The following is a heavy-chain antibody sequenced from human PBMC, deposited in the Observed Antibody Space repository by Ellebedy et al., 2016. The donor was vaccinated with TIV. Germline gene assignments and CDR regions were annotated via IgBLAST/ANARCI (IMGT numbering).Heavy chain of an antibody. V-gene: IGHV4-59*01. J-gene: IGHJ4*02. CDR2: IYSSGSG. Sequence: MPSETLSLTCTVSGDSISGYYWSWIRQPPGKGLEWIGYIYSSGSGEYNPSLKNRVTMSVDTSRGQFSLRLNSVTAADTAVYYCARSGGWYTPYDYWGQGTLVTVSS. CDR3: ARSGGWYTPYDY. CDR1: GDSISGYY. D-gene: IGHD6-19*01.